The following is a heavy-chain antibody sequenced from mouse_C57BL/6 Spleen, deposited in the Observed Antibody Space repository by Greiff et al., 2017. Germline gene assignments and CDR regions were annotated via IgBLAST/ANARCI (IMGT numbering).Heavy chain of an antibody. CDR2: ISSGGSYT. V-gene: IGHV5-6*01. Sequence: DVQLVESGGDLVKPGGSLKLSCAASGFTFSSYGMSWVRQTPDKRLEWVATISSGGSYTYYPDSVKGRFTISRDNAKNTLYLQMSSLKSEDTAMYYCARHFPIYYDYDVPFAYWGQGTLVTVSA. D-gene: IGHD2-4*01. CDR1: GFTFSSYG. J-gene: IGHJ3*01. CDR3: ARHFPIYYDYDVPFAY.